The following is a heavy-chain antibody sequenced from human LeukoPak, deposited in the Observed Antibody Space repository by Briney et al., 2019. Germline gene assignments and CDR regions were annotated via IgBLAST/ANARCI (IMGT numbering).Heavy chain of an antibody. CDR2: IKQDGSEK. Sequence: PGGSLRLSCAASGFTFSRFWMTWVRQAPGKGLEWVANIKQDGSEKYYVDSVKGRFTISRDNAKNSLYLQMNSLRVEDTAVYYCAGSGWQVYLDYWGQGTLFTVSS. D-gene: IGHD6-19*01. J-gene: IGHJ4*02. CDR3: AGSGWQVYLDY. V-gene: IGHV3-7*01. CDR1: GFTFSRFW.